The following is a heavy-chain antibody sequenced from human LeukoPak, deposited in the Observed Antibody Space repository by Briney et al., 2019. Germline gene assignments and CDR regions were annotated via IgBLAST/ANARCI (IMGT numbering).Heavy chain of an antibody. V-gene: IGHV3-53*01. J-gene: IGHJ4*02. CDR3: AKYSYGFDY. D-gene: IGHD5-18*01. CDR1: GFTVSRKY. Sequence: PGGSLRLSCAASGFTVSRKYMSWVRQAPGKGLEWVSVMYSGGSEYYADSVKGRFTISRDNSKNTLYLQMNSLRAEDTAVYYCAKYSYGFDYWGQGTLVTVSS. CDR2: MYSGGSE.